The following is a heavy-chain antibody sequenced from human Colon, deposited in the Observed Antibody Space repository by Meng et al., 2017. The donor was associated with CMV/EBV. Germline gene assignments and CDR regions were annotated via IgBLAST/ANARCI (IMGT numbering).Heavy chain of an antibody. Sequence: CKASGYSFTSNNMICVRQAPGQGPEWMEWSNTNTGNPTYAQGFTGRFVFSLDASVSTTYLQISSLKAEYTAVYYCARDGLSGRYFDYWGQGTLVTVSS. V-gene: IGHV7-4-1*02. CDR1: GYSFTSNN. CDR3: ARDGLSGRYFDY. CDR2: SNTNTGNP. D-gene: IGHD1-26*01. J-gene: IGHJ4*02.